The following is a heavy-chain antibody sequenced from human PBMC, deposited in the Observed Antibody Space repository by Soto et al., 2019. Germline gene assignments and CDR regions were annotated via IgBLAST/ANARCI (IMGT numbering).Heavy chain of an antibody. CDR2: IYYSGST. V-gene: IGHV4-31*03. Sequence: SETLSLTCPVSGGSISSGGYYWSWIRQHPGKGLEWIGNIYYSGSTYYNPSLKSRVTISVDTSKNQFSLKLSSVTAADTAVYYCARDGITMVRGEYYYYYMDVWAKGPRSPSP. J-gene: IGHJ6*03. D-gene: IGHD3-10*01. CDR3: ARDGITMVRGEYYYYYMDV. CDR1: GGSISSGGYY.